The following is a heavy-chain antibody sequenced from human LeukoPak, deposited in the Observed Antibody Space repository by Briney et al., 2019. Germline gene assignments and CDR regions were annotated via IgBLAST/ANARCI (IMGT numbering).Heavy chain of an antibody. CDR3: ARGRLVDTAMVY. CDR2: MNPNSGNT. CDR1: GYTFTSYD. J-gene: IGHJ4*02. V-gene: IGHV1-8*01. D-gene: IGHD5-18*01. Sequence: GASVKVSCKASGYTFTSYDINWVRQATGQGLEWMGWMNPNSGNTGYAQKFQGRVTMTRNTSISTAYMELSSLRSEDTAVYYCARGRLVDTAMVYWGQGTLVTVSS.